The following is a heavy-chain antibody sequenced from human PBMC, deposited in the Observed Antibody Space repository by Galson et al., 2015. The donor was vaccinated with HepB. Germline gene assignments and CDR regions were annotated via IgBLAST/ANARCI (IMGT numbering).Heavy chain of an antibody. CDR3: IRLGDFSGYSSR. CDR1: GFTFSGSA. J-gene: IGHJ4*02. CDR2: IRSKASNYAT. V-gene: IGHV3-73*01. D-gene: IGHD5-12*01. Sequence: SLSPSCAASGFTFSGSAIHWVRQASGKGPEWVGRIRSKASNYATSYVPSLKGRFTISRDDSKNMAYLHMKSLKTEDTAVYYRIRLGDFSGYSSRWGQGTLVTVSS.